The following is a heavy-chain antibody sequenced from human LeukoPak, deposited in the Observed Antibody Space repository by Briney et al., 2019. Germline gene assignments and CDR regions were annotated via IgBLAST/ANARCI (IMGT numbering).Heavy chain of an antibody. CDR3: ARPHTLDRTTKYYFDY. J-gene: IGHJ4*02. V-gene: IGHV5-51*01. CDR2: IYPADSDT. D-gene: IGHD4-17*01. Sequence: GESLKISCKGSGYSFTSYWIGWVRQMPGKGLEWMGIIYPADSDTRYSPSFQGQVTISADKSISTAYLQWSSLKASDAAMYYCARPHTLDRTTKYYFDYWGQGTLVTVPS. CDR1: GYSFTSYW.